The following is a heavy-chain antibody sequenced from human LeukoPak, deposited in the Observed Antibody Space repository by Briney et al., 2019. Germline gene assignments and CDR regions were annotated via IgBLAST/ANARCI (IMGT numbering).Heavy chain of an antibody. CDR1: GGSFSGYY. CDR3: ARGYKTHQTFYNYQFFDY. Sequence: TSETLSLTCAVYGGSFSGYYWNWIRQSPVKGLEWIGEIDHFGNTNYNPSLKSRVTILGDTSKNQFSLRLNSVTAAVTAVYYCARGYKTHQTFYNYQFFDYWGQGTQVTVSS. V-gene: IGHV4-34*01. J-gene: IGHJ4*02. CDR2: IDHFGNT. D-gene: IGHD1-1*01.